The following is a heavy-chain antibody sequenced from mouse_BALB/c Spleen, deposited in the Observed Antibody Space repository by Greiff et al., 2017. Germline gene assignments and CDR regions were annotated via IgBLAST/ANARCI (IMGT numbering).Heavy chain of an antibody. V-gene: IGHV6-6*02. D-gene: IGHD2-1*01. CDR2: IRLKSNNYAT. CDR3: TRGNYLYYAMDY. CDR1: GFTFSNYW. Sequence: VQLKESGGGLVQPGGSMKLSCVASGFTFSNYWMNWVRQSPEKGLEWVAEIRLKSNNYATHYAESVKGRFTISRDDSKSSVYLQMNNLRAEDTGIYYCTRGNYLYYAMDYWGQGTSVTVSS. J-gene: IGHJ4*01.